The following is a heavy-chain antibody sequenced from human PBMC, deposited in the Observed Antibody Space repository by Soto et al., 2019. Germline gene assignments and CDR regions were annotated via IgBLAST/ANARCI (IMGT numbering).Heavy chain of an antibody. D-gene: IGHD6-13*01. V-gene: IGHV3-23*01. J-gene: IGHJ4*02. CDR1: GFTFSSYA. CDR2: ISGSGGST. CDR3: AKEIAAAGTGTIDY. Sequence: EVQLLESGGGLVQPGGSLRLSCAASGFTFSSYAMSWVRQAPGKGLEWVSAISGSGGSTYYADSVKGRFTISRDNSKNTLYLQMTSLRAENTAVYYCAKEIAAAGTGTIDYWGQGTLVTVSS.